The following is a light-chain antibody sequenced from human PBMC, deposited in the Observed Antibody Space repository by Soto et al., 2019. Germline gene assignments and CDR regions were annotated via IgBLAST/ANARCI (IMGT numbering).Light chain of an antibody. J-gene: IGKJ1*01. CDR1: QSVSSY. CDR2: DAS. CDR3: QQYDNWPWT. Sequence: EIVLTQSPATLSLSPGERSTLSCMASQSVSSYLAWYQQKPGQAPRLLIYDASNRATGIPARFSGSGSGTDFTLTISSLEPEDFALYYCQQYDNWPWTFGQGTKVDIK. V-gene: IGKV3-11*01.